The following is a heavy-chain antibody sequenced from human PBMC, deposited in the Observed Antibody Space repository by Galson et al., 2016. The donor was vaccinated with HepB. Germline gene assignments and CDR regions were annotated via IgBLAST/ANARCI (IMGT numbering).Heavy chain of an antibody. CDR2: IYYNGRS. CDR1: GASLSSTGYY. J-gene: IGHJ6*04. V-gene: IGHV4-31*01. D-gene: IGHD2-8*01. Sequence: TLSLTCSVSGASLSSTGYYWAWIRQFPGKDLEWIGFIYYNGRSDYSTSPRGLAFLSLDPSKSEFSLTVNSVPAADTAVYYCARGSPRMAAPGVPTYYTLDVWGSGTTVAVSS. CDR3: ARGSPRMAAPGVPTYYTLDV.